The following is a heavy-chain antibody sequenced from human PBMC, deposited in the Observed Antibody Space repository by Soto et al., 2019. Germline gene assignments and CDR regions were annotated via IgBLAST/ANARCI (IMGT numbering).Heavy chain of an antibody. Sequence: QVQLVESGGGVVQPGTSLRLSCAASGFTFSSYGMHWVRQAPGKGLEWVALISYDGSNKYYADSVKGRFTISRDNSKNTLYLQMNSLRAEETAVYYCAKNSGYSYGFPFDFWGQGTLVTVSS. D-gene: IGHD5-18*01. V-gene: IGHV3-30*18. J-gene: IGHJ4*02. CDR2: ISYDGSNK. CDR1: GFTFSSYG. CDR3: AKNSGYSYGFPFDF.